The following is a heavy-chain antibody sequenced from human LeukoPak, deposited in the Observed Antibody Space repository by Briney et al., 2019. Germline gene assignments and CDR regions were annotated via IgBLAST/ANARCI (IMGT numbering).Heavy chain of an antibody. J-gene: IGHJ1*01. V-gene: IGHV4-39*07. Sequence: SETLSLTCTVSGGSVSSSSDSWGWIRQPPGKGLEWIGEINHSGNTNCNPSLKSRVTISVDTSKNQFSLKLSSVTAADTAVYYCARGPPTTALTYFQHWGQGTLVTVSS. CDR1: GGSVSSSSDS. CDR2: INHSGNT. D-gene: IGHD1-26*01. CDR3: ARGPPTTALTYFQH.